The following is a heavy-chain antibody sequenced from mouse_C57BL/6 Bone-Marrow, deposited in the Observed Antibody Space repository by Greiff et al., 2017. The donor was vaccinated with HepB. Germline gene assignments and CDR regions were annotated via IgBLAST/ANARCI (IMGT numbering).Heavy chain of an antibody. CDR1: GYTFTDYY. J-gene: IGHJ2*01. V-gene: IGHV1-26*01. D-gene: IGHD3-2*02. CDR3: AREAAQAFDY. CDR2: INPNNGGT. Sequence: VQLQQSGPELVKPGASVKISCKASGYTFTDYYMNWVKQSHGKSLEWIGDINPNNGGTSYNQKFKGKATLTVDKSSSTAYMELRSLTSEDSAVYYCAREAAQAFDYWGQGTTLTVSS.